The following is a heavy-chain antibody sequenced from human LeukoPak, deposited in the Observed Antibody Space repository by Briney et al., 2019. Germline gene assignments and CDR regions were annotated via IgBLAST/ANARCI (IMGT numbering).Heavy chain of an antibody. D-gene: IGHD3-3*01. CDR3: ARDGVKGYYDFWSGYNDAFDI. CDR1: GFAVSSNY. J-gene: IGHJ3*02. Sequence: GGSLRLSCAASGFAVSSNYMCWVRQAPGKGLDWVSVIYSGGSAYYADSVKGRFTISRDNSKNTLYLQMNSLRAEDTALYHCARDGVKGYYDFWSGYNDAFDIWGQGTMVTVSS. V-gene: IGHV3-53*01. CDR2: IYSGGSA.